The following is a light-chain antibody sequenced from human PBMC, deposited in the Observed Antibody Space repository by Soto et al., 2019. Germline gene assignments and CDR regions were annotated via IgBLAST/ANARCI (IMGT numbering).Light chain of an antibody. J-gene: IGKJ1*01. Sequence: IVLTQSPATLSLSPGKRATLSCRASQNISSYLTWYQQKPGQAPRLLIYDASNRATGIPARFSGSGSGTYFTLTIRSLEPEDFAVYYCQQRSNWPPTWTFGQGTKVDIK. V-gene: IGKV3-11*01. CDR2: DAS. CDR1: QNISSY. CDR3: QQRSNWPPTWT.